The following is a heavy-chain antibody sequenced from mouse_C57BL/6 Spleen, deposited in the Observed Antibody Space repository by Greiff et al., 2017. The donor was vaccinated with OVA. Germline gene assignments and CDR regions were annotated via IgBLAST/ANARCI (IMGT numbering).Heavy chain of an antibody. CDR1: GYSITSGYY. D-gene: IGHD2-5*01. CDR3: ARENYYSNYFDY. Sequence: EVKLMESGPGLVKPSQSLSLTCSVTGYSITSGYYWNWIRQFPGNKLEWMGYISYDGSNNYNPSLKNRISITRDTSKNQFFLKLNSVTTEDTATYYCARENYYSNYFDYWGQGTTLTVSS. V-gene: IGHV3-6*01. CDR2: ISYDGSN. J-gene: IGHJ2*01.